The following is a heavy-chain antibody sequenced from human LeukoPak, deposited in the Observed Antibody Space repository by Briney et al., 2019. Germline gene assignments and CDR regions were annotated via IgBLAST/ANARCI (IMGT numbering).Heavy chain of an antibody. V-gene: IGHV4-4*07. J-gene: IGHJ3*02. CDR3: ARSSYYYGADALDI. Sequence: SETLSLTCTVSGASISSYYWSWIRQPAGKGLEWIGRIHTSGTSNYNPSLKSRVTISVDTSKNQFSLKLSSVTAADTAVYYCARSSYYYGADALDIWGQGTTVTVSS. D-gene: IGHD3-10*01. CDR1: GASISSYY. CDR2: IHTSGTS.